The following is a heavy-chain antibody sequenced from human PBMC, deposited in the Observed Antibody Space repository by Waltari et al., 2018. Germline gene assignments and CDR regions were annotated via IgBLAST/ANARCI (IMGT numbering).Heavy chain of an antibody. Sequence: QLQLHASGPGLVKPSGTLSLICAVSGDSMSTSDYWSWVRQPPGKGLEWIGQVRGDGKTNYNPSFASRVTMSLDTSTYHFALKLTSATAADTALYYCARDRGRGLYLDTWGQGTLVTVSP. J-gene: IGHJ4*02. D-gene: IGHD1-1*01. CDR3: ARDRGRGLYLDT. CDR2: VRGDGKT. CDR1: GDSMSTSDY. V-gene: IGHV4-4*02.